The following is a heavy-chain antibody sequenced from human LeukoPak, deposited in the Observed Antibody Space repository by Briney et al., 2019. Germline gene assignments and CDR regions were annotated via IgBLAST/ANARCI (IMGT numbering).Heavy chain of an antibody. CDR3: AADPEYSSSPPFYYYGMDV. CDR2: IVVGSGNT. J-gene: IGHJ6*02. CDR1: GFTFTSSA. V-gene: IGHV1-58*01. D-gene: IGHD6-6*01. Sequence: SVKVSCKASGFTFTSSAVQWVRQARGQRLEWIGWIVVGSGNTNYAQKFQERVTITRDMSTSTAYMELSSLRSEDTAVYYCAADPEYSSSPPFYYYGMDVWGQGTTVTVSS.